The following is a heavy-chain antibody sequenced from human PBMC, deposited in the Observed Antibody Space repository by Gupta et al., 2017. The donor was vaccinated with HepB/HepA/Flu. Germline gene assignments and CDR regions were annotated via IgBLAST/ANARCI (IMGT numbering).Heavy chain of an antibody. J-gene: IGHJ4*02. V-gene: IGHV3-33*01. Sequence: QVQLVESGGGVVQPGRSLRLSCAASGFNLSSYGMHWVRQAQGKGLEWVALIWFDGSKKYSADSEKGRFAISRDNSNNTLYLQMNSLKADDSAVYYCARGGFYDFWSGLDYWGQGILVTVSS. CDR1: GFNLSSYG. CDR3: ARGGFYDFWSGLDY. CDR2: IWFDGSKK. D-gene: IGHD3-3*01.